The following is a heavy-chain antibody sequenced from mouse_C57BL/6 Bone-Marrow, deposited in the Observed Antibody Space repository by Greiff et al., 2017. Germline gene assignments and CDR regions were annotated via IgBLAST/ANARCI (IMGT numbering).Heavy chain of an antibody. CDR1: GFTFSSYA. J-gene: IGHJ4*01. V-gene: IGHV5-4*01. Sequence: EVQGVESGGGLVKPGGSLKLSCAASGFTFSSYAMSWVRQTPEKRLEWVATISDGGSYTYYPDNVKGRFTISRDNAKNNLYLQMSHLKSEDTAMYYCARELRIMDYWGQGTSVTVSS. D-gene: IGHD1-1*01. CDR2: ISDGGSYT. CDR3: ARELRIMDY.